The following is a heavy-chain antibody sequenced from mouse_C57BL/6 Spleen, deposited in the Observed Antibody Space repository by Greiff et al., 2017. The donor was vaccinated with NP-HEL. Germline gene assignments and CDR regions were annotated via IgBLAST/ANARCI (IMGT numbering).Heavy chain of an antibody. Sequence: QVQLQQPGAELVMPGASVKLSCKASGYTFTSYWMHWVKQRPGQGLEWIGEIDPSDSYTNYNQKFKGKSTLTVDKSSSTAYMQLSSLTSEDSAVYYCARRGGSSGYGYWGQGTTLTVSS. V-gene: IGHV1-69*01. CDR1: GYTFTSYW. J-gene: IGHJ2*01. CDR2: IDPSDSYT. D-gene: IGHD3-2*02. CDR3: ARRGGSSGYGY.